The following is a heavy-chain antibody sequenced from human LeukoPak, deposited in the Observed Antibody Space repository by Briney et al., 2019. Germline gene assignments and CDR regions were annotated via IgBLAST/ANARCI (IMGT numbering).Heavy chain of an antibody. Sequence: SETLSLPCTVSGDSISSYYWSWIRQPAGKGLEWIWRIHPSGSTNYNPSLKSRVTLSVDTSKNEFSLKLSSVTAADTAVYYCARGPPPDLDYWGRGTLVTVSS. CDR2: IHPSGST. V-gene: IGHV4-4*07. CDR3: ARGPPPDLDY. CDR1: GDSISSYY. J-gene: IGHJ4*02.